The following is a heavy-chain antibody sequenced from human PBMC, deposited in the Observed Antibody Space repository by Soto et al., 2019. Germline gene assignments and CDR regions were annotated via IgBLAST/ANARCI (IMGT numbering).Heavy chain of an antibody. CDR1: GFTFSSYA. J-gene: IGHJ4*01. V-gene: IGHV3-23*01. D-gene: IGHD4-17*01. CDR2: ISGSGGST. CDR3: AKSLTPTVTTSDWSYFDY. Sequence: GGSLRLSCAASGFTFSSYAMSWVRQAPGKGLEWVSAISGSGGSTYYADSVKGRFTISRDNSKNTLYLQMNSLRAEDTAVYYCAKSLTPTVTTSDWSYFDYRGDGTLVTVS.